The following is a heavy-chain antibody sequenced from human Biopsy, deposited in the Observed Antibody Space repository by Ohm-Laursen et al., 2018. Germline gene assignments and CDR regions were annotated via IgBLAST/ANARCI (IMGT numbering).Heavy chain of an antibody. D-gene: IGHD4-17*01. J-gene: IGHJ6*02. Sequence: SLRLSCAASGFTFHDYAMHWVRQVPGKGLEWVSGISWNSDDIGYADSVKGRFTISRDNARNALHLQMNSLRTEDTALYYCAKDLGLNYSDRFLFYYGMDVWGRGTTVTVSS. CDR3: AKDLGLNYSDRFLFYYGMDV. CDR2: ISWNSDDI. CDR1: GFTFHDYA. V-gene: IGHV3-9*01.